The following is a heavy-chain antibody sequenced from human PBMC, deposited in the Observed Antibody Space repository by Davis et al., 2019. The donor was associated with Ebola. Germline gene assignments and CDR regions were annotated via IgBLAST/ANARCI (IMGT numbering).Heavy chain of an antibody. V-gene: IGHV4-34*01. D-gene: IGHD3-3*01. Sequence: SETLSLTCAVYGGSFSGYYWSWIRQPPGKGLEWIGEINHSGSTNYNPSLKSRVTISVDTSKNKFSLKLSSVTAADTAGYYCARSVLRFLRAGFDPWGQGTLVTVSS. CDR2: INHSGST. J-gene: IGHJ5*02. CDR3: ARSVLRFLRAGFDP. CDR1: GGSFSGYY.